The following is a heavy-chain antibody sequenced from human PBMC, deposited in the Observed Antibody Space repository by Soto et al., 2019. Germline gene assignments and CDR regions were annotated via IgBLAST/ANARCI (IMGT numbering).Heavy chain of an antibody. CDR3: AKDKGIRAARRIEY. Sequence: GGSLRLSCAASGFTFDYYAMHWVRQAPGKVLELVSGISWNSGSIGYAYSVKGRFTISRDNAKNSLYLRMNSPRAEDTALYYCAKDKGIRAARRIEYWGQRSLVNVSS. J-gene: IGHJ4*02. CDR2: ISWNSGSI. CDR1: GFTFDYYA. D-gene: IGHD6-6*01. V-gene: IGHV3-9*01.